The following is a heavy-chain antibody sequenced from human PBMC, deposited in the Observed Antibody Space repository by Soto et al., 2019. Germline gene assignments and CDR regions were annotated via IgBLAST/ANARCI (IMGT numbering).Heavy chain of an antibody. D-gene: IGHD2-15*01. J-gene: IGHJ6*04. CDR1: GFTVSSKY. V-gene: IGHV3-66*01. Sequence: EVHLVESGGGLVQPGGSLRLSCAASGFTVSSKYMSWVRQAPGKGLEWVSLIQSGGPTYYADSVKGRFTISRDTSENTLPLQMDRLRAGETAFYYCARDGVLCDGGRCFGGPLDVWGKGTTVTVSS. CDR2: IQSGGPT. CDR3: ARDGVLCDGGRCFGGPLDV.